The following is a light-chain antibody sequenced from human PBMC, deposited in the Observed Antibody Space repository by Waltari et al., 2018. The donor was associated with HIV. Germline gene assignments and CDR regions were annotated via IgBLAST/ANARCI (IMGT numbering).Light chain of an antibody. V-gene: IGKV1-5*03. J-gene: IGKJ1*01. Sequence: DIQMTRSPSTLSASVGDRVTITCRASQSISSWLAWYQQKPGKVPKLLIYKASTLQSGVPSRFSGSGSGTEFTLSISSLQPDDFATYYCQQYNTYSWTFGQGTKVEIK. CDR2: KAS. CDR1: QSISSW. CDR3: QQYNTYSWT.